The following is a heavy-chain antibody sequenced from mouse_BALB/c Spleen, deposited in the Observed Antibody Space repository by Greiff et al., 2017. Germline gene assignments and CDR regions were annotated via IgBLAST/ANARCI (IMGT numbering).Heavy chain of an antibody. D-gene: IGHD2-14*01. J-gene: IGHJ3*01. CDR2: IRSKSNNYAT. V-gene: IGHV10-1*02. CDR3: VRGNYRYDGFAY. CDR1: GFTFNTYA. Sequence: DVKLVESGGGLVQPKGSLKLSCAASGFTFNTYAMNWVRQAPGKGLEWVARIRSKSNNYATYYADSVKDRFTISRDDSQSMLYLQMNNLKTEDTAMYYCVRGNYRYDGFAYWGQGTLVTVSA.